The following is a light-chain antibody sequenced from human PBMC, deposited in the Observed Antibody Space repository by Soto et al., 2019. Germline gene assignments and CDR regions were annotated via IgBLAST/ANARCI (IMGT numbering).Light chain of an antibody. CDR2: DAS. CDR1: QDISNY. J-gene: IGKJ3*01. CDR3: QQYDNLPVT. V-gene: IGKV1-33*01. Sequence: DIPMTQSPSSLSASVGDRVTITCQASQDISNYLNWYQQKPGKAPKLLIYDASNLETGVPSRYSGRGSGTDFTFPISILQPEDIATYYCQQYDNLPVTFGPGTKVDIK.